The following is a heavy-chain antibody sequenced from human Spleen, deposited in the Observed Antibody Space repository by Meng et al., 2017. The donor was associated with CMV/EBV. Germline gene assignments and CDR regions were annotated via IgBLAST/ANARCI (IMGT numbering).Heavy chain of an antibody. D-gene: IGHD2-15*01. J-gene: IGHJ4*02. CDR1: GFSFSYYH. Sequence: GESLKISCAASGFSFSYYHMNWIRQAPGKGLEYLAYISSGGATIYYADSVRGRFTISRDNAKNSLYLQMNSLRAEDTAVYYCARGGGPFDYWGQGTLVTVSS. V-gene: IGHV3-11*04. CDR2: ISSGGATI. CDR3: ARGGGPFDY.